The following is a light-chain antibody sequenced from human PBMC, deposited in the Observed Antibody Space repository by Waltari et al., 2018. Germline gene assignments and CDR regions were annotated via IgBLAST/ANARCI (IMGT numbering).Light chain of an antibody. CDR3: AARGASKV. Sequence: QSALTQPPSASGSPGQSVTISCTGTSSDVGAYKYVSWYQQHPGKAPKLLLYEVSKRASGVPERFSGSKSGNTASLTVSGLQAEDEADYYCAARGASKVFGGGTKLTVL. CDR1: SSDVGAYKY. CDR2: EVS. V-gene: IGLV2-8*01. J-gene: IGLJ2*01.